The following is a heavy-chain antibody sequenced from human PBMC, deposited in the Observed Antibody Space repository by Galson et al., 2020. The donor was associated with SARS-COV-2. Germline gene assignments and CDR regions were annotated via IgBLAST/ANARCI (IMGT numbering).Heavy chain of an antibody. CDR2: IYPGDSDT. D-gene: IGHD6-19*01. Sequence: KIGESLKISCKGSGYSFTSYWIGWVRQMPGKGLEWMGIIYPGDSDTRYSPSFQGQVTISADKSISTAYLQWSSLNASDTAMYYCARYGYSSGNNLCDPGGQGTLFTVSS. CDR1: GYSFTSYW. J-gene: IGHJ5*02. V-gene: IGHV5-51*01. CDR3: ARYGYSSGNNLCDP.